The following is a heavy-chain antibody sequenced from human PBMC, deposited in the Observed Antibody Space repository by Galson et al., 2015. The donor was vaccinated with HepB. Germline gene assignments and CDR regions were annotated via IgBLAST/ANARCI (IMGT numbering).Heavy chain of an antibody. CDR1: GYTSTSYG. CDR3: ARVPDQNGIGYFDF. Sequence: SVKVSCKASGYTSTSYGVTWVRQAPGQGLEWMGWINGYNDYTQYAQKFQDRVTLTKDTSTDTAYMELRSLRSDDTAIYYCARVPDQNGIGYFDFWGQGTVVSVST. V-gene: IGHV1-18*01. CDR2: INGYNDYT. J-gene: IGHJ4*02. D-gene: IGHD2-2*03.